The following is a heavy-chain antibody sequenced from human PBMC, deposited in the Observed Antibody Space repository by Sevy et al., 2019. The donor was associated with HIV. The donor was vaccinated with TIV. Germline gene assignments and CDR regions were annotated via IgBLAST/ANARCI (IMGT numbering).Heavy chain of an antibody. CDR2: ISYDGSNK. CDR3: AKDAGLYTYGPEY. CDR1: GFTFSSYG. D-gene: IGHD5-18*01. J-gene: IGHJ4*02. Sequence: GGSLRLSCAASGFTFSSYGMHWVRQAPGKGLEWVALISYDGSNKYYADSVKGRFTISRDNSKNTLYLQMNSLRTEDTAVYYCAKDAGLYTYGPEYWGQGTLVTVSS. V-gene: IGHV3-30*18.